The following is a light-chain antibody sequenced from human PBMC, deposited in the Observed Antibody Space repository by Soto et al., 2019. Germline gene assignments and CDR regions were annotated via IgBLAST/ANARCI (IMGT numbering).Light chain of an antibody. Sequence: QSVLTQPPSVSGTPGQRVTISCSGRSANIGNNFVCWYQHLPGTAPKLLIYSNNQRPSGVPDRFSGSKSGNTASLTVSGLQAEDDAHYFCTSYAGLHTVVFGGGTKVTVL. V-gene: IGLV1-44*01. CDR3: TSYAGLHTVV. J-gene: IGLJ2*01. CDR1: SANIGNNF. CDR2: SNN.